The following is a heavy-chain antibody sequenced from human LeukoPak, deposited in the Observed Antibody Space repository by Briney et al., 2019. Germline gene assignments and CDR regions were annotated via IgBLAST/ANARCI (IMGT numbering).Heavy chain of an antibody. CDR1: GYTFTSYD. CDR2: MSPNSGNT. CDR3: ARGRRFTIFGVVIKHNSYYFDY. D-gene: IGHD3-3*01. J-gene: IGHJ4*02. Sequence: ASVTVSCKASGYTFTSYDINWVRQAPGQGLEWMGWMSPNSGNTGYAQKFQGRVTITRNTSISTAYMELSSLRSEDTAVYYCARGRRFTIFGVVIKHNSYYFDYWGQGTLVTVSS. V-gene: IGHV1-8*03.